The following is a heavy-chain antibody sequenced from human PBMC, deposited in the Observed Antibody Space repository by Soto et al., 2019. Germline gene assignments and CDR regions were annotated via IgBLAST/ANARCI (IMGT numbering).Heavy chain of an antibody. CDR3: VRSKGGYSYGTPFAY. J-gene: IGHJ4*02. CDR2: ISWNSGNI. CDR1: GFTFDDYA. D-gene: IGHD5-18*01. V-gene: IGHV3-9*01. Sequence: EVQLEESGGALVQPGRSLRLSCAASGFTFDDYAMYWVRQVLGKGLEWVSSISWNSGNIGYADSVKGRFTTSRDNAENSLYLQMNRLRPEDTALYYCVRSKGGYSYGTPFAYWGQGTLVTVSS.